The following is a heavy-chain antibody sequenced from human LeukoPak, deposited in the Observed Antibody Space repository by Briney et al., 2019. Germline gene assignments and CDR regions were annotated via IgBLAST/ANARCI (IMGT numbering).Heavy chain of an antibody. CDR2: IRSKANSYAT. J-gene: IGHJ4*02. Sequence: GGSLKLSCAASGFTFSGSAMHWVRQASGKGLEWVGRIRSKANSYATAYAASVKGRFTISRDDSKNTAYLQMNSLKTEDTAVYYCTRHPYDFWNALPGYWGQGTLVTVSS. CDR1: GFTFSGSA. D-gene: IGHD3-3*01. CDR3: TRHPYDFWNALPGY. V-gene: IGHV3-73*01.